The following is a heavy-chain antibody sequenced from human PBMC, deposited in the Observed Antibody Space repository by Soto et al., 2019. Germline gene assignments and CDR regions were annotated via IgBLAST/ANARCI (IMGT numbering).Heavy chain of an antibody. CDR3: VSWADAADEDYFHH. J-gene: IGHJ1*01. Sequence: GGSLRLSCAASGFSFTKSWMSWVRQAPGRALEWVAHINQDGSQKYHVDSAKGRFTISRDNAKTSLYLQMNSLRAEDTAVYYCVSWADAADEDYFHHWGQGTLVTVSS. CDR2: INQDGSQK. CDR1: GFSFTKSW. D-gene: IGHD3-16*01. V-gene: IGHV3-7*01.